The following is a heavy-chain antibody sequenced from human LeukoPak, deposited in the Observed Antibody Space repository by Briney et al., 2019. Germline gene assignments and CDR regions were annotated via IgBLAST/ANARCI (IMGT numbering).Heavy chain of an antibody. V-gene: IGHV3-21*01. D-gene: IGHD6-19*01. J-gene: IGHJ4*02. CDR2: ISSSSSYI. CDR1: GFTFSSYS. Sequence: GGSLRLSCAASGFTFSSYSMNWVRQAPGKGLEWVSSISSSSSYIYYADSVKGRFTISRDNAKNSLYLQMNSLRAEDTAVYYCARDGIAVAGSLPRDYWGQGTLVTVSS. CDR3: ARDGIAVAGSLPRDY.